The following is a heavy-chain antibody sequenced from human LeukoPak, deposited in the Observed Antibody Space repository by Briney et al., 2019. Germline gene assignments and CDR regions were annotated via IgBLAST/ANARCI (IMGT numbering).Heavy chain of an antibody. CDR2: INPSGGST. J-gene: IGHJ4*02. Sequence: ASVKVSCKASGYTFTGYYMHWVRQAPGQGLEWMGIINPSGGSTSYAQKFQGRVTMTRDMSTSTVYMELSSLRSEDTAVYYCARGWGRFLEWLLSPTPPAYYFDYWGQGTLVTVSS. D-gene: IGHD3-3*01. CDR3: ARGWGRFLEWLLSPTPPAYYFDY. V-gene: IGHV1-46*01. CDR1: GYTFTGYY.